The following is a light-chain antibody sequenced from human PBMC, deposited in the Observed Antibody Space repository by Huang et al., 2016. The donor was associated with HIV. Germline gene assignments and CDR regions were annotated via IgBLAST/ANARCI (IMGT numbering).Light chain of an antibody. CDR1: QSVSSD. CDR2: DAS. CDR3: QQRSGWPPT. J-gene: IGKJ4*01. V-gene: IGKV3-11*01. Sequence: EIVLTQSPATLSLSPGERATLSCRASQSVSSDLAWYQQKHGQAPRLLISDASYRATGIPARFTGSGSGTVFTLTISNLEPEDLAVYYCQQRSGWPPTFGGGTRVEV.